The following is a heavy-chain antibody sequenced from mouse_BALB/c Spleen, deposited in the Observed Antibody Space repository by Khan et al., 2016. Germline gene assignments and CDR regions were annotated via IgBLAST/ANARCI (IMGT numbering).Heavy chain of an antibody. D-gene: IGHD2-4*01. V-gene: IGHV14-3*02. J-gene: IGHJ3*01. CDR3: ARGVYDYGFAY. Sequence: MQLEESGAELVKPGASVKLSCTASSFNIKDTYIHWVKQRPEQGLEWIGRIDPANDNTKYDPKFQGKATTTAHTSPNTAYIQHSRLSSEDTAVYYCARGVYDYGFAYWGQGTLVTVSA. CDR2: IDPANDNT. CDR1: SFNIKDTY.